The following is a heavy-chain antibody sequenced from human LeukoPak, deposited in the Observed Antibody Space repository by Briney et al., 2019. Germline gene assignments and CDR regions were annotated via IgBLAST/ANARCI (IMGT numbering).Heavy chain of an antibody. D-gene: IGHD6-13*01. V-gene: IGHV3-9*03. Sequence: GGSLRLSCAASGFTVSSNYMSWVRQAPGKGLEWVSGISWNSGTIGYADSVKGRFTISRDNAKNSLYLQMNSLRADDMALYYCAKGNLAAVYDAFDIWGQGTMVTVSS. CDR1: GFTVSSNY. J-gene: IGHJ3*02. CDR2: ISWNSGTI. CDR3: AKGNLAAVYDAFDI.